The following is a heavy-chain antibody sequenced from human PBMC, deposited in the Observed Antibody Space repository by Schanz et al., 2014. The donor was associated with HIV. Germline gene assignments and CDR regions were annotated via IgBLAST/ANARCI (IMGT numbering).Heavy chain of an antibody. V-gene: IGHV1-8*02. CDR1: GYTFSDYD. Sequence: QVQLVQSGPEVKKPGASVRVSCETSGYTFSDYDINWVRQAPGQGLEWMGWVNPESGNTGMADKCLGRLSLTRSTSTGTAYMELDSLTSGEPAIYYCVRAASFHFDKEGYYRNWYFDFWGRGTLVAVSS. CDR3: VRAASFHFDKEGYYRNWYFDF. J-gene: IGHJ2*01. CDR2: VNPESGNT. D-gene: IGHD1-26*01.